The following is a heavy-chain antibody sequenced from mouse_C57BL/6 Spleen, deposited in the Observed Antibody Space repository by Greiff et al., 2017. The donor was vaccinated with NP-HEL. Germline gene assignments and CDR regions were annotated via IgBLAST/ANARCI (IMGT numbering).Heavy chain of an antibody. Sequence: QVQLQQPGAELVMPGASVKLSCKASGYTFTSYWMHWVKQRPGQGLEWIGEIDPSDSYTNYNQKFKGKSTLTVDKSSSTAYMQLSSLTSEDSAVYYCARSTVVLRYAMDYWGQGTSVTVSS. CDR3: ARSTVVLRYAMDY. CDR1: GYTFTSYW. J-gene: IGHJ4*01. D-gene: IGHD1-1*01. CDR2: IDPSDSYT. V-gene: IGHV1-69*01.